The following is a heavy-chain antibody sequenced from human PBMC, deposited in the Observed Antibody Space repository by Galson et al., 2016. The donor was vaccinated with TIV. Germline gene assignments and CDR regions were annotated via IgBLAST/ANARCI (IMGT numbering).Heavy chain of an antibody. J-gene: IGHJ1*01. CDR3: ARSLGIVLTPPPDPFHH. V-gene: IGHV3-30*04. D-gene: IGHD4/OR15-4a*01. CDR2: ISYDGNQK. CDR1: GFPFSMYA. Sequence: SLRLSCAASGFPFSMYAVHWVRQAPGKGLEWVALISYDGNQKEYADSVKGRFTISRANSKSTLSLQMSSLRPEDTAVYYCARSLGIVLTPPPDPFHHWGQGTLVTVSS.